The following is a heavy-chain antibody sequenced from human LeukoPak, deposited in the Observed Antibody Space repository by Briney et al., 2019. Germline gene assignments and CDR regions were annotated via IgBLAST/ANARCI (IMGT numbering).Heavy chain of an antibody. Sequence: SETLSLTCAVYGESFKDYYWNWIRQPPGKGLEWSGEINHSGSSNYNPSLKSRVTISVDTSKNQFSLKLSSVTAADTAVYYCARSGTYQHSSSYDYWGQGTLVTVSS. D-gene: IGHD6-13*01. V-gene: IGHV4-34*01. CDR1: GESFKDYY. J-gene: IGHJ4*02. CDR3: ARSGTYQHSSSYDY. CDR2: INHSGSS.